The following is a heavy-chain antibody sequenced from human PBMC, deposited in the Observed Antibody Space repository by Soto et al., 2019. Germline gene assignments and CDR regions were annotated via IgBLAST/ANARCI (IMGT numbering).Heavy chain of an antibody. Sequence: QVQLQQWGAGLLKPSETLSLTCAVYGESLSASYWSWIRQPPGKGLEWIGDINHNGNADYNPSLKSRLSISIDKSRNQFSLNLISVTAADTAVYYCARRTRITMIVVPYTWFDPWGQGTLVTVSS. J-gene: IGHJ5*02. D-gene: IGHD3-22*01. CDR2: INHNGNA. CDR3: ARRTRITMIVVPYTWFDP. CDR1: GESLSASY. V-gene: IGHV4-34*01.